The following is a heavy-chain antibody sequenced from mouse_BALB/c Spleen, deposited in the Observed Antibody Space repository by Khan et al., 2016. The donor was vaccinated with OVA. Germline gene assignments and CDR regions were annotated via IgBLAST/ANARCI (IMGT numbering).Heavy chain of an antibody. Sequence: QIQLVQSGAELARPGASVKMSCKASGYTFTTYTIHWVKQRPGQGLEWIGYIIPSNDYTNYNQKFKDRATLTADKSSSTAYMQLSSLTSEDSAVYYFVRGGAYYRADGWFAYWGQGTLVTVSA. CDR2: IIPSNDYT. J-gene: IGHJ3*01. D-gene: IGHD2-14*01. CDR3: VRGGAYYRADGWFAY. CDR1: GYTFTTYT. V-gene: IGHV1-4*01.